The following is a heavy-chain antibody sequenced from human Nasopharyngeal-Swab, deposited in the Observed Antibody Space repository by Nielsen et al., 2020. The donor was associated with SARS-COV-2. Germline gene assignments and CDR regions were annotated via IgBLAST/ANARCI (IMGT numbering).Heavy chain of an antibody. CDR1: GYTFTSYG. D-gene: IGHD5-18*01. V-gene: IGHV1-3*01. CDR3: ARDDTAMVIGRWFDP. CDR2: INAGNGNT. J-gene: IGHJ5*02. Sequence: ASVKVSCKASGYTFTSYGMHWVRQAPGQRLEWMGWINAGNGNTKYSQKFQGRVTITRDTSASTAYMELSSLRSEDTAVYYCARDDTAMVIGRWFDPWGQGTLVTVSS.